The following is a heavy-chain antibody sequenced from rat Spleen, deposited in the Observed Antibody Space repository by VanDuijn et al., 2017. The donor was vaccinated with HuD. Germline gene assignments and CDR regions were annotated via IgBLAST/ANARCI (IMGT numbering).Heavy chain of an antibody. CDR3: ARPPELGY. D-gene: IGHD5-1*01. Sequence: EVQLVESGGGLVQPGRSLKLSCAASGFTFSDYYMAWVRQAPKKGLEWVASISYEGSSTYYGDSVKGRFTISRDNAKSTLYLQMNSLRSEDTATYYCARPPELGYWGQGVMVTVSS. CDR2: ISYEGSST. V-gene: IGHV5-22*01. J-gene: IGHJ2*01. CDR1: GFTFSDYY.